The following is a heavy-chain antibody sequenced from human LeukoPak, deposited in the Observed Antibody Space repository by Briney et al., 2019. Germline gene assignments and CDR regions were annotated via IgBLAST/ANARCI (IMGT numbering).Heavy chain of an antibody. Sequence: PGGSLRLSCAACGFTFDDYGRSWVRQAPGKGLEWISGINWNGGSTGYADSVKGRFTISRDNAKDSLYLQMNGLRAEDTAVYYCARDRHDDYVWGSYRYRLSAVGYWGPGTLVTVSS. CDR3: ARDRHDDYVWGSYRYRLSAVGY. D-gene: IGHD3-16*02. CDR2: INWNGGST. J-gene: IGHJ4*02. CDR1: GFTFDDYG. V-gene: IGHV3-20*04.